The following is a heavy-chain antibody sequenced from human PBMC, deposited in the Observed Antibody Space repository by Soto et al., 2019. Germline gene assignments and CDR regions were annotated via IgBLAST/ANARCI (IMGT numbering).Heavy chain of an antibody. D-gene: IGHD2-15*01. CDR1: GGTFSSYA. CDR2: IIPIFGTA. Sequence: QVQLVQSGAEVKKPGSSVKVSCKASGGTFSSYAISWVRQAPGQGLEWMGGIIPIFGTANFAQKFQGRVTITADESTSTAYMELSSLRSEDTAVYYCASDRGCSGGSCYSRDAFDIWGQGTMVTVSS. V-gene: IGHV1-69*01. J-gene: IGHJ3*02. CDR3: ASDRGCSGGSCYSRDAFDI.